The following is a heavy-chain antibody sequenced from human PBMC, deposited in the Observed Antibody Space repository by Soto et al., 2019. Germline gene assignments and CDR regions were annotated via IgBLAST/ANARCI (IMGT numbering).Heavy chain of an antibody. CDR2: ISGSCGPT. V-gene: IGHV3-23*01. Sequence: PGGSLRLSCAASGFTFSDYAMSWVRQVPGKGLEWVSAISGSCGPTFYADSVKGRFTISRDNSKNTLYLQMNSLRAEDTAVYYCAKELGYCSGGSCYSVGYFDYCGQGTLVTVSS. J-gene: IGHJ4*02. CDR1: GFTFSDYA. CDR3: AKELGYCSGGSCYSVGYFDY. D-gene: IGHD2-15*01.